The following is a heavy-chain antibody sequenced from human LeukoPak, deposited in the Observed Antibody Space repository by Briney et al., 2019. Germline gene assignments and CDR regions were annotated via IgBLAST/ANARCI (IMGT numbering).Heavy chain of an antibody. CDR1: GYSFTSYW. V-gene: IGHV5-51*01. Sequence: TRGESLKISCKGSGYSFTSYWIGWVRQMPGKGLEWMGIIYPGDSDTRYSPSFQGQVTISADKSISTAYLQWSSLKASDTAMYYCARHLPLAYGDYTVGWFDPWGQGTLVTVSP. D-gene: IGHD4-17*01. CDR2: IYPGDSDT. CDR3: ARHLPLAYGDYTVGWFDP. J-gene: IGHJ5*02.